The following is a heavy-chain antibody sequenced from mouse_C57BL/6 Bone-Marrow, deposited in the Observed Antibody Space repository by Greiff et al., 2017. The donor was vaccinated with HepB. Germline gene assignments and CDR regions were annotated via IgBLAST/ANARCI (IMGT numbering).Heavy chain of an antibody. J-gene: IGHJ3*01. Sequence: QVQLQQSGAELARPGASVKLSCKASGYTFTSYGISWVKQRTGQGLEWIGEIYPRSGNTYYNEKFKGKATLTADKSSSTAYMELRSRTSEDSAVYFCARGRWLLLAYWGQGTLVTVSA. CDR1: GYTFTSYG. CDR3: ARGRWLLLAY. V-gene: IGHV1-81*01. D-gene: IGHD2-3*01. CDR2: IYPRSGNT.